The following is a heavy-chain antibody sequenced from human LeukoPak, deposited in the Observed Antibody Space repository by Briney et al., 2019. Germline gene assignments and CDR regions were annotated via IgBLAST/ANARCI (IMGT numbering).Heavy chain of an antibody. D-gene: IGHD3-22*01. CDR1: GFTFSDSY. J-gene: IGHJ3*02. CDR2: ISTSSIYI. CDR3: ARCVESTMTGCPFDI. V-gene: IGHV3-21*01. Sequence: GGSLRLSCAASGFTFSDSYMNWVRQAPGKGLEWVSSISTSSIYIYNADSVKGRFTISRDNAKKSLYLQMNSLRADDTAVYYCARCVESTMTGCPFDIWGQGTMVTVSS.